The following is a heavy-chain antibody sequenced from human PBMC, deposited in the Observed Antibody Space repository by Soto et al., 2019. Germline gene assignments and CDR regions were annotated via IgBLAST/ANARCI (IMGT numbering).Heavy chain of an antibody. CDR1: GFTFSSYA. Sequence: PGGSLRLSCAASGFTFSSYAVSWVRQAPGKGLEWVSAISGSGGSTYYADSVKGRFTISRDNSKNTLYLQMNSLRAEDTAVYYCAKAVPGIAAAGDSFDYWGQGTLVTVSS. CDR3: AKAVPGIAAAGDSFDY. CDR2: ISGSGGST. J-gene: IGHJ4*02. D-gene: IGHD6-13*01. V-gene: IGHV3-23*01.